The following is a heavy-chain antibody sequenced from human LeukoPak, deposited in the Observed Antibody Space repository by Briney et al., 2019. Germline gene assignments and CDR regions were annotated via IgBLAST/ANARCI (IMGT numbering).Heavy chain of an antibody. CDR3: ARLHSGRCYGDAFDV. CDR2: TKEDASEK. J-gene: IGHJ3*01. Sequence: PSGGSLRLSCAASGFTFSNYWMTWVRQAPGKGLEWVANTKEDASEKYYVDSVRGRFTTSRDNAKNSLYLQMSSLRAEDTAVYYCARLHSGRCYGDAFDVWGQGTVVTVSS. V-gene: IGHV3-7*03. D-gene: IGHD1-26*01. CDR1: GFTFSNYW.